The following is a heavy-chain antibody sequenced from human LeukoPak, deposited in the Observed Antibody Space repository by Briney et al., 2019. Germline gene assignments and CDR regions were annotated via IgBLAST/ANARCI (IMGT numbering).Heavy chain of an antibody. CDR1: GGSISSGGYS. J-gene: IGHJ3*02. D-gene: IGHD1-1*01. CDR2: IYYSGST. Sequence: NPSETLSLTCAVSGGSISSGGYSWSWIRQPPGKGLEWIGYIYYSGSTYYNPSLKSRVTISVDTSKNQFSLKLSSVTAADTAVYYCARGGTDAFDIWGQGTMVTVSS. CDR3: ARGGTDAFDI. V-gene: IGHV4-30-4*07.